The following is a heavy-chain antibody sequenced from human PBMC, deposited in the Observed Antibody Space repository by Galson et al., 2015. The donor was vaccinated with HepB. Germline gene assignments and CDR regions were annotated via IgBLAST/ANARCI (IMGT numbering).Heavy chain of an antibody. CDR3: AGGRSSLDY. CDR2: TYYRSKWHN. V-gene: IGHV6-1*01. CDR1: GDSVSSNSVT. Sequence: CAISGDSVSSNSVTWNWIRQSPSRGLEWLGRTYYRSKWHNEYAVSLRSRIMINPDTSKNQFYLQLNSVTPVDTAVYYCAGGRSSLDYWGQGTLVTVSS. J-gene: IGHJ4*02. D-gene: IGHD3-16*01.